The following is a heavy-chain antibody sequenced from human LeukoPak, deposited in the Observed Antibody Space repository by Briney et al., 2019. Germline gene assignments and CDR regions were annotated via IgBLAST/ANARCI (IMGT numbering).Heavy chain of an antibody. V-gene: IGHV4-38-2*01. CDR1: GYSISSGYY. J-gene: IGHJ3*02. D-gene: IGHD3-3*01. CDR3: ARQAYYDFWSGHYSRGVEDAFDI. CDR2: ISHSGTT. Sequence: SGILSLTCAVSGYSISSGYYWGWIRQPPGKGLEWIITISHSGTTYYNPSLKGRVTISVDTSKNQFSLKLRSVTTADTAVYYCARQAYYDFWSGHYSRGVEDAFDIWGQGTMVSVSS.